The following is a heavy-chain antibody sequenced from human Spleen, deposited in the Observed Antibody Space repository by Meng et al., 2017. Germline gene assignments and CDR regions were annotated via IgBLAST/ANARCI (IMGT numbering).Heavy chain of an antibody. CDR1: GFTFSSYG. CDR3: AKGRRRDGYNLGFDY. J-gene: IGHJ4*02. Sequence: GESLKISCAASGFTFSSYGMHWVRQAPGKGLEWVAVIWYDGSNKYYADSVKGRFTISRDNSKNTLYLQMNSLRAEDTAVYYCAKGRRRDGYNLGFDYWGQGALVTVSS. D-gene: IGHD5-24*01. CDR2: IWYDGSNK. V-gene: IGHV3-33*06.